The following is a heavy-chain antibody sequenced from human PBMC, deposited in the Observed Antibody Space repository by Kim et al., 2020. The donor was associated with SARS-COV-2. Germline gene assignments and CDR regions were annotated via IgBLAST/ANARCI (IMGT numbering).Heavy chain of an antibody. D-gene: IGHD6-19*01. CDR2: IGTAGDT. CDR3: ARALRYSSGWLYYYGMDV. V-gene: IGHV3-13*04. Sequence: GGSPRLSCAASGFTFSSYDMHWVRQATGKGLEWVSAIGTAGDTYYPGSVKGRFTISRKNAKNSLYLQMNSLRAGDMAVYYCARALRYSSGWLYYYGMDV. J-gene: IGHJ6*01. CDR1: GFTFSSYD.